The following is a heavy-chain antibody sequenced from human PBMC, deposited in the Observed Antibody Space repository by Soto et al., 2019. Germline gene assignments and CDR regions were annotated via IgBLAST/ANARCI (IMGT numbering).Heavy chain of an antibody. CDR2: ISGSGDST. V-gene: IGHV3-23*01. CDR3: ASRNLYKGRGYYFCYVVDD. D-gene: IGHD3-3*01. J-gene: IGHJ4*02. Sequence: GGSVRLSCAASGITFSNYAMSWVRQALGKGLEWVSGISGSGDSTYYAESVKGRFTISRDNSKNTVSLQMNSLGAEDTAVYYCASRNLYKGRGYYFCYVVDDGGQGCLVSVS. CDR1: GITFSNYA.